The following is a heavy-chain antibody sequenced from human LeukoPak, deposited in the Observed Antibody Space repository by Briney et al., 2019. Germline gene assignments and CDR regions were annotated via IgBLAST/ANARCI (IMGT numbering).Heavy chain of an antibody. V-gene: IGHV4-30-4*01. CDR3: ARDGGGDYYAFDI. D-gene: IGHD2-21*02. CDR1: GRSISIGDYY. J-gene: IGHJ3*02. CDR2: IYYSGST. Sequence: SETLSLTCTVSGRSISIGDYYWSWIRQPPGKGLEWIGYIYYSGSTYYNPSLKSRVTISVDTSKNQFSLKLSSVTAADTAVYYCARDGGGDYYAFDIWGQGTMVTVSS.